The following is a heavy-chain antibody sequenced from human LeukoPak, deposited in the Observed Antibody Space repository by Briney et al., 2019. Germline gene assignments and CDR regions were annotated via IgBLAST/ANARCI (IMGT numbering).Heavy chain of an antibody. CDR3: ARDLVTVTKGFDI. D-gene: IGHD4-17*01. CDR1: DDSFSSHY. J-gene: IGHJ3*02. Sequence: ASETLSLTCAVSDDSFSSHYWTWIRQPPGKGLEWIGYISYIGSTNYNPSLKSRVTISIDTSKNQFSLKLCSVTAADTAVYYCARDLVTVTKGFDIWGQGTMVSVSS. V-gene: IGHV4-59*11. CDR2: ISYIGST.